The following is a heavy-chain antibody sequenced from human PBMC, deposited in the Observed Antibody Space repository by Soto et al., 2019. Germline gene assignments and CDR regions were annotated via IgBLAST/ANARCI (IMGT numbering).Heavy chain of an antibody. V-gene: IGHV3-48*02. Sequence: HPGGSLRLSCAASGFTFSTYSMNWVRQAPGKGLEWVSYITSTSAAIYYADSVKGRFTISRDNAKNSLFLQMDSLRDGDTAVYYCTRSSYCSGGTCYFFSPFDYWGQGTLVTVSS. J-gene: IGHJ4*02. D-gene: IGHD2-15*01. CDR2: ITSTSAAI. CDR3: TRSSYCSGGTCYFFSPFDY. CDR1: GFTFSTYS.